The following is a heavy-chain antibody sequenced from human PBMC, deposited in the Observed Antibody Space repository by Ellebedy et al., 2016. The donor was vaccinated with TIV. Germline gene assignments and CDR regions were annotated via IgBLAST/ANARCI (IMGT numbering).Heavy chain of an antibody. CDR3: ASINWNDSDPFDF. D-gene: IGHD1-20*01. V-gene: IGHV3-11*06. Sequence: GGSLRLSCAASGFTFSDFYMSWMRQAPGKGLEWVSYISPSGSYTNYADSVRGRFTISRDNAKSTVYLQANSLRVDDTALYYCASINWNDSDPFDFWGQGTLVTVSS. CDR2: ISPSGSYT. J-gene: IGHJ4*02. CDR1: GFTFSDFY.